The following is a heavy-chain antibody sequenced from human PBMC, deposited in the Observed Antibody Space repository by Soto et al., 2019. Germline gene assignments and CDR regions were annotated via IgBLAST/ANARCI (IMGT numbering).Heavy chain of an antibody. V-gene: IGHV1-2*02. CDR3: ARAVYCGDDCYSYGMDV. J-gene: IGHJ6*02. Sequence: QVQVVQSGAEVKKPGASVKISCKTSGYSFTDDYLHSVRQAPGQGLEWVGWINPHSGSTNFAQKFLGRVSMTRDTSISTAYMELFSLTSDDTAIYYCARAVYCGDDCYSYGMDVWGQGTTVTVSS. D-gene: IGHD2-21*02. CDR2: INPHSGST. CDR1: GYSFTDDY.